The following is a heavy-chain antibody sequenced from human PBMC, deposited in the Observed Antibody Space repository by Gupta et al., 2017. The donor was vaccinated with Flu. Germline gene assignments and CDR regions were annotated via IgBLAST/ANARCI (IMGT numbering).Heavy chain of an antibody. J-gene: IGHJ4*02. D-gene: IGHD3-10*01. CDR2: IYHNGNT. CDR3: ARHFSASAGGWYLDY. Sequence: QRLQESGPGLVRPSETLSLTCTVSSGSMSSRTSFWGWIRQPPGKGLEWIGNIYHNGNTYYNLSHKSRASISVDTSKNQFTLNLSSVTAADTAVYYCARHFSASAGGWYLDYWGQGTLVTVSS. CDR1: SGSMSSRTSF. V-gene: IGHV4-39*01.